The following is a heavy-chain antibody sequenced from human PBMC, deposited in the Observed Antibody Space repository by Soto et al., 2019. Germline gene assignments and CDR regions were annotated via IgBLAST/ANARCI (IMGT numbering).Heavy chain of an antibody. V-gene: IGHV3-48*03. CDR3: AIIAYCGGDCYQTYYYYGMDV. D-gene: IGHD2-21*02. Sequence: GGSLRLSCAASGFTFSSYEMNWVRQAPGKGLEWVSYISSSGSTLYYADSVKGRFTISRDNAKNSLYLQMNSLRAEDTAVYYCAIIAYCGGDCYQTYYYYGMDVRGQGTTVTVSS. CDR2: ISSSGSTL. J-gene: IGHJ6*02. CDR1: GFTFSSYE.